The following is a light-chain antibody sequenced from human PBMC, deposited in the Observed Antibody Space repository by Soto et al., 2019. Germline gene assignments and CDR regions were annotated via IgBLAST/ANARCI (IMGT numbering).Light chain of an antibody. CDR1: QSVSSSF. J-gene: IGKJ1*01. V-gene: IGKV3-20*01. Sequence: EIVLTQSPGTLSLSPGERATLSCRASQSVSSSFLAWYQQKPGQAPRLLIYGASSRATGIPDRFGGSGSGTDFTRTISRLEPEDFAVYYCQQYGSSPRTFGQGTKVEIK. CDR3: QQYGSSPRT. CDR2: GAS.